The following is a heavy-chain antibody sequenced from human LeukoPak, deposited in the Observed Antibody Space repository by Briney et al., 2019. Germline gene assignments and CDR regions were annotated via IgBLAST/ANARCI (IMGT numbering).Heavy chain of an antibody. Sequence: GGPLSLPCAPTGFPYYIYAKQCARQAPGKGLEGVTGISSGGSHKNYADSVKGRLTICRDHYKNPLSVQINSLSAEDTALYHCARVLLPGSMGFHRWGLGTMVTVSS. CDR3: ARVLLPGSMGFHR. J-gene: IGHJ3*01. CDR1: GFPYYIYA. D-gene: IGHD2-15*01. V-gene: IGHV3-30*03. CDR2: ISSGGSHK.